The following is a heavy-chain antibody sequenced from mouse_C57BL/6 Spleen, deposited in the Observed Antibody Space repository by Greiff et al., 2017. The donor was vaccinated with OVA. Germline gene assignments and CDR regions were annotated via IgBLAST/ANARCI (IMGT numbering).Heavy chain of an antibody. V-gene: IGHV1-69*01. CDR1: GYTFTSYW. Sequence: QVQLQQPGAELVMPGASVKLSCKASGYTFTSYWMHWVKQRPGQGLEWIGEIDPSDSYTNYNQKFKGKSTLTVDKSASTAYMQFSSLTSEDSAVYYCARGYGYLDDWGQGTTLTVSS. D-gene: IGHD2-2*01. J-gene: IGHJ2*01. CDR3: ARGYGYLDD. CDR2: IDPSDSYT.